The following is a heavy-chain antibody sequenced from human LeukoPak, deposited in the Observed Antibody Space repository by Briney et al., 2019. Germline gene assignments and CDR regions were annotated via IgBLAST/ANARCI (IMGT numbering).Heavy chain of an antibody. D-gene: IGHD6-19*01. CDR2: IYKSGST. J-gene: IGHJ4*02. CDR3: ARHDMAVAGVDY. CDR1: GGSIGSYY. Sequence: SETLTLTCTVSGGSIGSYYWSWIRQPPGKGLEWIGYIYKSGSTNYNPSLKSRVTISVDTSKNQFSLKLTSVIAADTAVYYCARHDMAVAGVDYWGQGTLVTVSS. V-gene: IGHV4-59*08.